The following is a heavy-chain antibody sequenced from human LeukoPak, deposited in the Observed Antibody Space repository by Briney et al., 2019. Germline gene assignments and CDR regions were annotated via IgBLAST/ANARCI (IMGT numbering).Heavy chain of an antibody. CDR2: INHSGST. CDR1: GGSFSGYY. CDR3: ARGGYTYSLFDP. D-gene: IGHD2-15*01. V-gene: IGHV4-34*01. Sequence: SETLSLTCAVYGGSFSGYYWSWIRQPPGKGLEWIGEINHSGSTNYNPSLKSRVTISVDTSKNQFSLKLSSVTAADTAVYYCARGGYTYSLFDPWGQGTLVTVSS. J-gene: IGHJ5*02.